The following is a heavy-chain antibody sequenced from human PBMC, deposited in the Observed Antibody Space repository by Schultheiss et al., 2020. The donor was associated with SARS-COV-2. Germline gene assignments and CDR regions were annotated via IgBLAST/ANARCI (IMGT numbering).Heavy chain of an antibody. CDR2: ISGSGYST. CDR3: TTEWYNWNDDFDY. CDR1: GFTFDDYA. J-gene: IGHJ4*02. D-gene: IGHD1-1*01. V-gene: IGHV3-23*01. Sequence: RGSLRLSCAASGFTFDDYAMHWVRQAPGKGLEWVSPISGSGYSTYDADSVKGRFTISRDNSKNTLYLQMNSLRAEDTAVYYCTTEWYNWNDDFDYWGQGTLVTVSS.